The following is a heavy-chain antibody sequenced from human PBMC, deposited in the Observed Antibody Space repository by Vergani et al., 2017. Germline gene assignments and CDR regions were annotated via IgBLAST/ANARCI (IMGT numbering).Heavy chain of an antibody. CDR3: VKEKIDLVSYFFDS. V-gene: IGHV3-23*01. J-gene: IGHJ4*01. Sequence: EVNLLESGGGLVQSGGSLRLSCAASGFTFSNSAVSWVRQAPGRGLAWVSSISGPGLHTYYADSVKGRFSISRDNSKNTVFLQMHSLRSEDTDIYYCVKEKIDLVSYFFDSCVHGSLVTVSS. D-gene: IGHD2/OR15-2a*01. CDR2: ISGPGLHT. CDR1: GFTFSNSA.